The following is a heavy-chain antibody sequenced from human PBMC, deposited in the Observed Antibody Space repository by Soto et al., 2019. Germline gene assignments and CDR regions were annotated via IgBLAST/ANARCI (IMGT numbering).Heavy chain of an antibody. CDR1: GFTFTDYA. CDR2: ISGIGGST. CDR3: ARGSSGYISSWYYFDY. J-gene: IGHJ4*02. V-gene: IGHV3-23*01. Sequence: GGSLRFSCAASGFTFTDYALSWVRQAPGKGLEWVATISGIGGSTYLADSVKGRLSISRDNSKNTVSLRMNSLRAEDTAVYFCARGSSGYISSWYYFDYWGRGTLVTVSS. D-gene: IGHD6-13*01.